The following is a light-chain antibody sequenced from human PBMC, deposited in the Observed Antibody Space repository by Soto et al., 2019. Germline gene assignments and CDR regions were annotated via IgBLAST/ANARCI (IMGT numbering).Light chain of an antibody. CDR2: GAS. CDR3: QQCGSSPLT. J-gene: IGKJ4*01. Sequence: EIVLTQSPATLSLSPGERATLSCRASQSVSSLLAWYQQKSGQAPRLLIYGASNRATGIPDRFSGSGSGTDFTLTISSLEPEDFAVYYCQQCGSSPLTFGGGTKVEIK. CDR1: QSVSSL. V-gene: IGKV3-11*01.